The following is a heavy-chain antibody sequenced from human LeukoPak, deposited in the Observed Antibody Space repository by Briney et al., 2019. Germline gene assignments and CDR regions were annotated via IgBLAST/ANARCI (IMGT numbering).Heavy chain of an antibody. CDR3: ETVYYDRSGRDAFDI. J-gene: IGHJ3*02. CDR1: GYTFTGYY. V-gene: IGHV1-2*02. D-gene: IGHD3-22*01. CDR2: INPNSGGT. Sequence: ASVKVSCKASGYTFTGYYMHWVRQAPGQGLEWMGWINPNSGGTNYAQNFQGRVTMTRDTSISTAYMELSRLRSDDTAVYYCETVYYDRSGRDAFDIWGQGTMVTVSS.